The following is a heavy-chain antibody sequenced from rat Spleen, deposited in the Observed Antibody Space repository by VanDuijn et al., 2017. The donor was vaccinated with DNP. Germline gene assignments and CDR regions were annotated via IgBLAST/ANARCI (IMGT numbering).Heavy chain of an antibody. CDR3: ARWGGLGFDY. J-gene: IGHJ2*01. D-gene: IGHD5-1*01. V-gene: IGHV3-1*01. CDR1: GFSITSNY. Sequence: EVQLQESGPGLVKPSQSLSLPCSVTGFSITSNYRWNWIRKFPGNKMEWMGYISYSGSTSYNPSLKGRLSITRDTSKNQFFLQLNSVTTEDTATYYCARWGGLGFDYWGQGVMVTVSS. CDR2: ISYSGST.